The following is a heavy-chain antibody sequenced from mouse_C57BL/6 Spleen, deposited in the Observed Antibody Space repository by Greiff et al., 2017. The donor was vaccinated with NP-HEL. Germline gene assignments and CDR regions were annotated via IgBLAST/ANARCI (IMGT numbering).Heavy chain of an antibody. J-gene: IGHJ2*01. V-gene: IGHV1-18*01. D-gene: IGHD2-14*01. CDR3: GRERKGTGDFDY. Sequence: EVQLQQSGPELVKPGASVKIPCKASGYTFTDYNMDWVKQSHGKSLEWIGDINPNNGGTIYNQKFKGKATLTVDKSSSTAYMEHGSLTSEDTAVEYGGRERKGTGDFDYWGQGTTLTVSS. CDR1: GYTFTDYN. CDR2: INPNNGGT.